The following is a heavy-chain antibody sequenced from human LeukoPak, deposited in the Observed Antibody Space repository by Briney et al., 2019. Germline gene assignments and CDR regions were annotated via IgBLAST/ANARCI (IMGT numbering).Heavy chain of an antibody. Sequence: GESLKISCKGSGYSFTSYWIGWVRQMPGKGLEWMGIIYPGDSDTRYSPSFQGQVTISADKSISTAYLQWSSLKASDTAMYYCARHVHGSHTTTYNWFDPWGQGTLVTVSS. D-gene: IGHD1-1*01. CDR2: IYPGDSDT. V-gene: IGHV5-51*01. CDR1: GYSFTSYW. CDR3: ARHVHGSHTTTYNWFDP. J-gene: IGHJ5*02.